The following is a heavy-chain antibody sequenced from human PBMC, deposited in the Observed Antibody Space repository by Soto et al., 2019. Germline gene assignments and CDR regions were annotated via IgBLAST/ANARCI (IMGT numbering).Heavy chain of an antibody. V-gene: IGHV4-61*02. D-gene: IGHD3-10*01. CDR1: GGSISSSSYY. Sequence: SETLSLTCTVSGGSISSSSYYWGWIRQPAGKGLEWIGRIYTSGSTNYNPSLKSRVTMSVDTSKNQFSLKLSSVTAADTAVYYCARLGATYGSGSYYKSHYYYGMDVWGQGTTVTVSS. CDR3: ARLGATYGSGSYYKSHYYYGMDV. CDR2: IYTSGST. J-gene: IGHJ6*02.